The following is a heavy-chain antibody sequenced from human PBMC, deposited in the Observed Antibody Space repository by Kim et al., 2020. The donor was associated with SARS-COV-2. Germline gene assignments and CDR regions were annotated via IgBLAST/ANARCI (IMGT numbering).Heavy chain of an antibody. Sequence: SETLSLTCAVYGGSFSGYYWSWIRQPPGKGLEWIGEINHSGSTNYNPSLKSRVTISVDTSKNQFSLKLSSVTAADTAVYYCARGGGNYYGSGSYRSRYYGMDVWGQGTTVTVSS. V-gene: IGHV4-34*01. J-gene: IGHJ6*02. D-gene: IGHD3-10*01. CDR3: ARGGGNYYGSGSYRSRYYGMDV. CDR1: GGSFSGYY. CDR2: INHSGST.